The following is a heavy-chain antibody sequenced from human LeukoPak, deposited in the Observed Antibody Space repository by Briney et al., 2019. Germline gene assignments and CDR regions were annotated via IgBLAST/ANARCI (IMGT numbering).Heavy chain of an antibody. D-gene: IGHD1-26*01. CDR2: ISGDGGDT. Sequence: QPGGSLRLSCAASGFTFSSYAMNWVRQAPGKGLGWVSTISGDGGDTHYGDSVRGRFTISRANSKNTLFMQMNSLRAEDTAVYYCGKSGSREWDYFEYWGQGTLVTASS. CDR3: GKSGSREWDYFEY. V-gene: IGHV3-23*01. CDR1: GFTFSSYA. J-gene: IGHJ4*02.